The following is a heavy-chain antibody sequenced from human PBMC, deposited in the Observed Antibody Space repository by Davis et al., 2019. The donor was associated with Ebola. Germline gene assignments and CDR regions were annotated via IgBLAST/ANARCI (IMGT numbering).Heavy chain of an antibody. CDR2: IIPIFGTA. J-gene: IGHJ6*02. CDR1: GGTFSSYA. CDR3: ARDSVSSSTYYYYYYGMDV. V-gene: IGHV1-69*13. Sequence: SVKVSCKASGGTFSSYAISWVRQAPGQGLEWMGGIIPIFGTANYAQKFQGRVTITADESTSTAYMELSSLGSEDTAVYYCARDSVSSSTYYYYYYGMDVWGQGTTVTVSS. D-gene: IGHD6-6*01.